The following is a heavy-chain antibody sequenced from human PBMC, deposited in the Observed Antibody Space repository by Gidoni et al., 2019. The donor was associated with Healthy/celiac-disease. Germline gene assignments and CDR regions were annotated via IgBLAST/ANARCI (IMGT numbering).Heavy chain of an antibody. CDR2: IWYDGSNK. J-gene: IGHJ6*02. Sequence: VQLVESGGGVVQPGRSLRLSCAASGFTFSSYGMHWVRQAPGKGLEWVAVIWYDGSNKYYADSVKGRFTISRDNSKNTLYLQMNSLRAEDTAVYYCAREDSSGWLAYYYYGMDVWGQGTTVTVSS. D-gene: IGHD6-19*01. CDR3: AREDSSGWLAYYYYGMDV. CDR1: GFTFSSYG. V-gene: IGHV3-33*01.